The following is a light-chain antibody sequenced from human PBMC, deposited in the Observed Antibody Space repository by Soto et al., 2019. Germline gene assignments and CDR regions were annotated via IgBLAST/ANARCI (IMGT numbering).Light chain of an antibody. V-gene: IGLV1-44*01. J-gene: IGLJ3*02. CDR1: SSDIGSNP. CDR3: AAWDDSLNGPV. Sequence: QSVLTQPPSASVTPGQRVTISCSGSSSDIGSNPVNWYQQLPGKAPKLLIYSNNHRPSGVPDRFSGSKSGTSASLAISGLQSEDEADYYCAAWDDSLNGPVFGGGTKVTV. CDR2: SNN.